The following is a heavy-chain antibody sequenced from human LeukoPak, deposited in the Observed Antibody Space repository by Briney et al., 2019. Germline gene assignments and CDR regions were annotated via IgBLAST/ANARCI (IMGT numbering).Heavy chain of an antibody. CDR1: GFTFSSYA. V-gene: IGHV3-30*01. J-gene: IGHJ4*02. Sequence: GGSLRLSCAASGFTFSSYAMHWVRQAPGKGLEWVAVISYDGSNKYYADSVKGRFTISRDNSKNTLYLQMNSLRAEDTAVYYCARDPTTMIPHPLDYWGQGTLVTVSS. CDR3: ARDPTTMIPHPLDY. D-gene: IGHD3-22*01. CDR2: ISYDGSNK.